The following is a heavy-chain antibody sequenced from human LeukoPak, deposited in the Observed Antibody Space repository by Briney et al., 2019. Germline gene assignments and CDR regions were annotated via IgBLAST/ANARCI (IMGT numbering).Heavy chain of an antibody. CDR1: GFNFQYAW. CDR2: IKSKRDGETT. V-gene: IGHV3-15*01. Sequence: GGSLRLSCAGSGFNFQYAWMTWVRQAPGKGREWVGRIKSKRDGETTDYAALVKSRFSISRDDSKNTGYLQMNSVRTEDTAVYYCTSLVGSPTYWGQGTLVTVSS. J-gene: IGHJ4*02. D-gene: IGHD1-26*01. CDR3: TSLVGSPTY.